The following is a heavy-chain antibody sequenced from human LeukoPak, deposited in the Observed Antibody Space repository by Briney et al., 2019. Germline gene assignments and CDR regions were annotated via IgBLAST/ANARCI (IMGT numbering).Heavy chain of an antibody. V-gene: IGHV3-74*01. Sequence: GGSLRLSCAASGFTFSSYWMHWVRQAPGKGLVWVSRITGDGSRTNYADSVEGRFTISRDNAKNTLYLQMNSLRVEDTALYYCAREDDANSDYFLYWGQGALVTVSS. J-gene: IGHJ4*02. CDR1: GFTFSSYW. D-gene: IGHD4-23*01. CDR3: AREDDANSDYFLY. CDR2: ITGDGSRT.